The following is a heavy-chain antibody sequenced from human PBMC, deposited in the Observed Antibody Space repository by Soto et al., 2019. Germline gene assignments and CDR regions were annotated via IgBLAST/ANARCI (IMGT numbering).Heavy chain of an antibody. J-gene: IGHJ4*02. CDR1: GFTLGSFS. CDR2: ISTSSSYI. Sequence: GGSLRLSCAASGFTLGSFSMNWVRQAPGKGLEWVSSISTSSSYIYYADSVKGRFTISRDNAKNSLYLQMNSLRAEDTAVYYCARDRCSGYACYHFDLWGQGTPVTVSS. CDR3: ARDRCSGYACYHFDL. D-gene: IGHD3-22*01. V-gene: IGHV3-21*06.